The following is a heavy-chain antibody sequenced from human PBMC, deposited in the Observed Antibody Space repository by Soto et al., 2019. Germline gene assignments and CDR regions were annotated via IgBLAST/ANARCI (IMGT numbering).Heavy chain of an antibody. CDR1: GYTFTRYY. CDR3: ATGTALVSAAIRPYYYYGMDV. Sequence: ASVKVSWKASGYTFTRYYVHWVRQAPGQGLDWMGIINPGGGSPSYAQKFQGRVTMTRDTSTSTVYMELSSLRSEDTAVYYCATGTALVSAAIRPYYYYGMDVWGQGTTVTVSS. J-gene: IGHJ6*02. V-gene: IGHV1-46*01. D-gene: IGHD2-2*01. CDR2: INPGGGSP.